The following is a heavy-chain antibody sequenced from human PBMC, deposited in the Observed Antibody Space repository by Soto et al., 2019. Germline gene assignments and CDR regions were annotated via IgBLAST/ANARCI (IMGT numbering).Heavy chain of an antibody. V-gene: IGHV1-18*01. CDR1: GYIFTSYG. Sequence: QVQLVQSGVEVKKPGASVKVSCKASGYIFTSYGISWVRQAPGQGLEWMGWISAHNGNRKYAQKLQGRVTMTTDTSTSTAYMELRSLRSDDTAVYSCARDLGGFPDYWGQGTLVTVSS. CDR2: ISAHNGNR. CDR3: ARDLGGFPDY. J-gene: IGHJ4*02. D-gene: IGHD5-12*01.